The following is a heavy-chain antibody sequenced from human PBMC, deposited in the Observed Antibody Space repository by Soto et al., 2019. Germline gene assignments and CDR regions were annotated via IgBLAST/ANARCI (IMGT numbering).Heavy chain of an antibody. J-gene: IGHJ4*02. Sequence: QVQLQESGPGLVKPSQTLSLTCSVSGASISRDDYYWSWIRQHPGKGLEWIAYIYSSGNSYYNPSLSSRVAISLDTSKNQCSLRLSSVTAADTGVYYCASALTGDYVGFDYWGKGTPATVSS. CDR2: IYSSGNS. CDR1: GASISRDDYY. D-gene: IGHD3-9*01. V-gene: IGHV4-31*03. CDR3: ASALTGDYVGFDY.